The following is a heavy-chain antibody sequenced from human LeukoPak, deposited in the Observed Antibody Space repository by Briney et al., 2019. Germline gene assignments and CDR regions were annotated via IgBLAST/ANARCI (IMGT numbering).Heavy chain of an antibody. CDR2: INHSGST. CDR3: ARDLGGSSSWYDYYYYYYMDV. V-gene: IGHV4-34*01. D-gene: IGHD6-13*01. Sequence: SETLSLTCAVYGGSFSGYYWSWIRQPPGKGLEWIGEINHSGSTNYNPSLKSRVTISVDTSKNQFSLKLSSVTAADTAVYYCARDLGGSSSWYDYYYYYYMDVWGKGTTVTVSS. CDR1: GGSFSGYY. J-gene: IGHJ6*03.